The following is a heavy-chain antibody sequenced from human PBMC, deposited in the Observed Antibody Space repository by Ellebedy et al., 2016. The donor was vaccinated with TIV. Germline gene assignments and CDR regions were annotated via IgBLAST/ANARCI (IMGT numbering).Heavy chain of an antibody. CDR1: GGSISSGGYY. CDR3: ARTAQRRYCTNGVCSSYFDY. Sequence: MPSETLSLTCTVSGGSISSGGYYWSWIRQHPGKGLEWIGYIYYSGSTYYNPSLKSRVTISVDTSKNQFSLKLSSVTAADTAVYYCARTAQRRYCTNGVCSSYFDYWGQGTLVTVSS. CDR2: IYYSGST. D-gene: IGHD2-8*01. V-gene: IGHV4-31*03. J-gene: IGHJ4*02.